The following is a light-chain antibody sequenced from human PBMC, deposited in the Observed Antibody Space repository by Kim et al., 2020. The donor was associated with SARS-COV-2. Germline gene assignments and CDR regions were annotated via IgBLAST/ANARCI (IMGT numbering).Light chain of an antibody. CDR3: QSYDSSLSGYV. V-gene: IGLV1-40*01. CDR2: GNS. CDR1: SSNIGAGYD. J-gene: IGLJ1*01. Sequence: QSVLTQPPSVSGAPGQRVTISCTVSSSNIGAGYDVNWYQQFPGTAPKLLIYGNSNRPSGVPDRFSGSKSGTSASLAITGLQAEDETEYYCQSYDSSLSGYVFGTGTKVTVL.